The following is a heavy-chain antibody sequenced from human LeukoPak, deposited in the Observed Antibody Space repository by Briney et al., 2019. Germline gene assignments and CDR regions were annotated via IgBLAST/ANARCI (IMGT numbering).Heavy chain of an antibody. CDR2: IFYSGST. J-gene: IGHJ4*02. CDR1: SGSISNSNYY. CDR3: ARHEGGYSYGRLDY. D-gene: IGHD5-18*01. Sequence: SETLSLTCTVSSGSISNSNYYWGWIRQPPGKGLEWLGSIFYSGSTDYNPSLKSRVTISVDTSKNQFFLTLNSVTAADTAVYYCARHEGGYSYGRLDYWGQGTLVTVSS. V-gene: IGHV4-39*01.